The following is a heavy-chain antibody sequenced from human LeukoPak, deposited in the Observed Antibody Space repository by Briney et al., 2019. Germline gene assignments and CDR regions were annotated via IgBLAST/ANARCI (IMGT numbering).Heavy chain of an antibody. V-gene: IGHV1-2*06. CDR3: ARAVNYDFWSGSGNWFDP. J-gene: IGHJ5*02. CDR2: INPNSGGT. Sequence: ASVKVSCKASGYTFTGYYMHLVRQAPGQGLEWMGRINPNSGGTNYAQKFQGRVTMTRDTSISTAYMELSRLRSDDTAVYYYARAVNYDFWSGSGNWFDPWGQGTLVTVSS. D-gene: IGHD3/OR15-3a*01. CDR1: GYTFTGYY.